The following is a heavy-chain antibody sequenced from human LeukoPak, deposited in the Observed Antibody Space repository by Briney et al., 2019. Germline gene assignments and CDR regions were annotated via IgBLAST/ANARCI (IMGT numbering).Heavy chain of an antibody. CDR2: ISAYNGNT. CDR1: GYTFTSYG. Sequence: GASVKVSCKASGYTFTSYGISWVRQAPGQGLEWMGWISAYNGNTNYAQKLQGRVTMTTDTSTSTAYMELRSLRSDDTAVYYCASVPLDHYYYGMDVWGQGTTVTVSS. J-gene: IGHJ6*02. CDR3: ASVPLDHYYYGMDV. V-gene: IGHV1-18*01.